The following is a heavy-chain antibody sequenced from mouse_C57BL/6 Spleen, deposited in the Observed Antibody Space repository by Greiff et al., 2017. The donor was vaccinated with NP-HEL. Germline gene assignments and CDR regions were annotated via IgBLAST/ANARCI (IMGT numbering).Heavy chain of an antibody. CDR3: ARNRVTTGVYFDY. CDR1: GFSLTSYG. CDR2: IWSGGST. D-gene: IGHD2-2*01. J-gene: IGHJ2*01. V-gene: IGHV2-2*01. Sequence: QVQLQQSGPGLVQPSQSLSITCTVSGFSLTSYGVHWVRQSPGKGLEWLGVIWSGGSTDYNAAFISRLSISKDNSKSQVFFKMNSLQADDTAIYYCARNRVTTGVYFDYWGQGTTLTVSS.